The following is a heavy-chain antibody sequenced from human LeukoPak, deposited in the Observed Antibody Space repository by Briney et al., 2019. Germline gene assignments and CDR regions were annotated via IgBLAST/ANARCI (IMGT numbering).Heavy chain of an antibody. J-gene: IGHJ4*02. V-gene: IGHV1-46*01. Sequence: ASVKVSCKASGYTFTNYYLHWVRQGPGQGLEWMGIINPNDGGTSYGQKFQGRVTMTRDTSTSTVYMDVSSLRSEDTAVYYCAKDQYSGSYILGYFDCWGQGTLVTVSS. CDR3: AKDQYSGSYILGYFDC. D-gene: IGHD1-26*01. CDR1: GYTFTNYY. CDR2: INPNDGGT.